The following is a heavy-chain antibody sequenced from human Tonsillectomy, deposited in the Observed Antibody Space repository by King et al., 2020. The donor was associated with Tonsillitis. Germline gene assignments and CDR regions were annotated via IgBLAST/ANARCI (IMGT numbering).Heavy chain of an antibody. CDR1: GYTFTNYA. J-gene: IGHJ4*02. Sequence: QLVQTGAEVKEPGASVNVSCKPSGYTFTNYAIHWVRQAPGQRLEWMGWINDGNGNTKYSQKFQGRVTITRDTSASTVYIELSSLRSEDTAIYYCARGTLAAPSLDFFDYWGQGTQVTVSS. CDR2: INDGNGNT. D-gene: IGHD6-13*01. CDR3: ARGTLAAPSLDFFDY. V-gene: IGHV1-3*01.